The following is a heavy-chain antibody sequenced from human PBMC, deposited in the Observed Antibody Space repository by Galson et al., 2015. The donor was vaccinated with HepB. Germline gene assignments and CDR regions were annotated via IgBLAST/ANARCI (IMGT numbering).Heavy chain of an antibody. CDR1: GFTFSSYW. Sequence: SLRLSCAASGFTFSSYWMSWVRRAPGKGLEWVANINEDGTERYYVDSVKGRFTISRDNAKNSLYVQMNGLRAEDTAVYYCARVRFRAAAGVSPLDYWGQGTLVTVSS. CDR2: INEDGTER. CDR3: ARVRFRAAAGVSPLDY. D-gene: IGHD6-13*01. V-gene: IGHV3-7*03. J-gene: IGHJ4*02.